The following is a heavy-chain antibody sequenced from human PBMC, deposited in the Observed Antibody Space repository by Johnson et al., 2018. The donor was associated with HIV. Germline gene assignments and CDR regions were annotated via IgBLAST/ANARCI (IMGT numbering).Heavy chain of an antibody. CDR2: ISYDGRNK. Sequence: QMLLVESGGGVVQPGRSPRLSCAASGFTFSSYPMHWVRQAPGKGLEWVAVISYDGRNKYYADSVKGRFTISRDNSKNTLYLQMNSPRGEDTAVSYYASDLVSHWLNDAFAIWGQGTTVIVSS. J-gene: IGHJ3*02. CDR1: GFTFSSYP. D-gene: IGHD3-9*01. CDR3: ASDLVSHWLNDAFAI. V-gene: IGHV3-30*04.